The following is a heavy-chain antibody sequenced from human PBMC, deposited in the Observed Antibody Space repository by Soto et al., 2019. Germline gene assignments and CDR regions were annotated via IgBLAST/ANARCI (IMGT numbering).Heavy chain of an antibody. D-gene: IGHD2-15*01. CDR1: GGSFSGYY. CDR3: ARGGYCSGGSCFGGSYFDY. V-gene: IGHV4-34*01. CDR2: INHSGST. Sequence: QVQLQQWGAGLLKPSETLSLTCAVYGGSFSGYYWSWIRQPPGKGLEWIGEINHSGSTNYNPSLKSRVTISVDTSKNQFSLKLSSVTAADTAVYYCARGGYCSGGSCFGGSYFDYWGQGTLVTVSS. J-gene: IGHJ4*02.